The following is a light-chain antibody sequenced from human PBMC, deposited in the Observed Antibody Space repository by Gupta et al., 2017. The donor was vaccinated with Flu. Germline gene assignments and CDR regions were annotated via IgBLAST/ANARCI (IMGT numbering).Light chain of an antibody. CDR1: QSVLYSPNNKNY. CDR3: QQYYTTPPWT. V-gene: IGKV4-1*01. Sequence: DIVITQFPDSLAVFLGERATINCKSSQSVLYSPNNKNYLAWYQQKPGQPPKLLIYWASTRESGVPDRFSGSGSGTDFTLAINSLQAEDVAVYYCQQYYTTPPWTFGQGTKVEIK. J-gene: IGKJ1*01. CDR2: WAS.